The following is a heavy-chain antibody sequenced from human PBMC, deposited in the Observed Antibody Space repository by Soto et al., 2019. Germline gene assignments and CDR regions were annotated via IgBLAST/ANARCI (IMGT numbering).Heavy chain of an antibody. CDR1: GFTFSHHW. V-gene: IGHV3-74*01. Sequence: EVQLVESGGGYVQPGGSLRLSCAASGFTFSHHWIHWVRQAPGKGLVWVSRFNTDGSTTTSADSVKGRFTISRDNAKNTFHLQMTSLRAEDTAIDSCLGTGSNSYWGQGTLVTVSS. D-gene: IGHD1-26*01. J-gene: IGHJ4*02. CDR3: LGTGSNSY. CDR2: FNTDGSTT.